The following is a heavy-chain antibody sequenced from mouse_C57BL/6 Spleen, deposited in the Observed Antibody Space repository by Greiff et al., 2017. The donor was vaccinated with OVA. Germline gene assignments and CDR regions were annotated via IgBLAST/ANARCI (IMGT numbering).Heavy chain of an antibody. V-gene: IGHV1-64*01. CDR3: ARHYDYLYAIDY. CDR1: GYTFTRYW. Sequence: QVQLQQPGAELVKPGASVKLSCKASGYTFTRYWLHWVKQRPGQGLEWIGMIHPNSGSTNYNEKFKSKATLTVDKSSSTAYMQLSSLTSEDSAVYYCARHYDYLYAIDYWGQGTSVTVSS. CDR2: IHPNSGST. D-gene: IGHD2-4*01. J-gene: IGHJ4*01.